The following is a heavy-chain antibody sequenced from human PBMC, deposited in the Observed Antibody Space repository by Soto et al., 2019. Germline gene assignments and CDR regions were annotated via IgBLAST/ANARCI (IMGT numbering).Heavy chain of an antibody. CDR3: TRVGYSNYGPDVYDY. D-gene: IGHD4-4*01. CDR1: DSSLTSYY. CDR2: IYDNGNT. J-gene: IGHJ4*02. Sequence: SETLSLTCTVSDSSLTSYYWAWIRQPPGKGLEWIGNIYDNGNTNYNPSLKSRVTISVDTSRIQFFLRLNSVTAADTAMYFCTRVGYSNYGPDVYDYWGPGTRVTVSS. V-gene: IGHV4-59*01.